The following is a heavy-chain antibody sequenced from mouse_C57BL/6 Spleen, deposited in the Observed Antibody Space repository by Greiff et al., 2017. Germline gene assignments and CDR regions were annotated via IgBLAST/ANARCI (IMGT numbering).Heavy chain of an antibody. CDR3: ARDGYQYYFDY. CDR2: INPNNGGT. V-gene: IGHV1-22*01. D-gene: IGHD2-3*01. CDR1: GYTFTDYN. J-gene: IGHJ2*01. Sequence: VHVKQSGPELVKPGASVKMSCKASGYTFTDYNMHWVKQSHGKSLEWIGYINPNNGGTSYNQKFKGKATLTVNKSSSTAYMELRSLTSEDSAVYYCARDGYQYYFDYWGQGTTLTVSS.